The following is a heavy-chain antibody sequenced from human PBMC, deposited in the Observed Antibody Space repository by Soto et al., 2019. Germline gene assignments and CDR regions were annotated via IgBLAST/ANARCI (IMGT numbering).Heavy chain of an antibody. Sequence: LRLSCAASGFTFSSYGMHWVRQAPGKGLEWVAVISYDGSNKYYADSVKGRFTISRDNSKNTLYLQMNSLRAEDTAVYYCAKDGTACGGDCYTQDYWGQGXLVTVSS. V-gene: IGHV3-30*18. CDR1: GFTFSSYG. J-gene: IGHJ4*02. CDR2: ISYDGSNK. D-gene: IGHD2-21*02. CDR3: AKDGTACGGDCYTQDY.